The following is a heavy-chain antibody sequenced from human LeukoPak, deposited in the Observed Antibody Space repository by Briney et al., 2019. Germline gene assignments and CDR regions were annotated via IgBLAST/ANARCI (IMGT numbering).Heavy chain of an antibody. Sequence: GGSLRLSCAASGFTFSSNAMHWVRQAPGTGLEWVAATSYDERNKYYGDSVRGRFTISRDNSKNTLYLQMNSLRVEDTALYYCARGWDNNDSSGYSAWGQGTLVTVSS. CDR3: ARGWDNNDSSGYSA. CDR1: GFTFSSNA. CDR2: TSYDERNK. V-gene: IGHV3-30*04. J-gene: IGHJ4*02. D-gene: IGHD3-22*01.